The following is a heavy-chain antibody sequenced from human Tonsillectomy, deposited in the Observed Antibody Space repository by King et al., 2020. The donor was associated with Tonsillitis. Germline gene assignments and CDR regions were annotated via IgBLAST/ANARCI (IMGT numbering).Heavy chain of an antibody. Sequence: VQLQQWGAGLLKPSETLSLTCAVYGGSFSGYYWSWIRQPPGKGLEWIGEINHSGSTNYNPSLKSRVTVSVDTSKNQFSLKLSSVTAADTAVYYCERGSRFGWLLVYFDYWGQGTLVTVSS. J-gene: IGHJ4*02. CDR1: GGSFSGYY. CDR3: ERGSRFGWLLVYFDY. CDR2: INHSGST. D-gene: IGHD5-12*01. V-gene: IGHV4-34*01.